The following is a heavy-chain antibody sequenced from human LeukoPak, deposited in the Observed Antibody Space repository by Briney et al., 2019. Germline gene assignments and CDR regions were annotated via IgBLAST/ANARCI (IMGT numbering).Heavy chain of an antibody. CDR3: ARVVLTTVEPRFDY. CDR2: IYYSGST. CDR1: GGSISSGGYY. V-gene: IGHV4-31*03. Sequence: SETLSLTCTVSGGSISSGGYYWSWIRQPPGRGLEWIGYIYYSGSTDYNPSLKSRVTISVDTSKNQFSLHLSSVTAADTAVYYCARVVLTTVEPRFDYWGQGSLVTVSS. J-gene: IGHJ4*02. D-gene: IGHD4-11*01.